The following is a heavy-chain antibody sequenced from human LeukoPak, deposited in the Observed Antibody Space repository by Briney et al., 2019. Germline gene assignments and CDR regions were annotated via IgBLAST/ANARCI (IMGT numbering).Heavy chain of an antibody. CDR2: IYPGDSDT. D-gene: IGHD3-10*01. CDR3: ARHYASGTYYNPLGY. CDR1: GHNFTTNW. Sequence: GESLQISCQGSGHNFTTNWIAWVRQMPGKGLEWMGTIYPGDSDTRYSPSFRGQVTISADKSISTTYLQWSSLKASDTAMYYCARHYASGTYYNPLGYWGQGTLVTVSS. V-gene: IGHV5-51*01. J-gene: IGHJ4*02.